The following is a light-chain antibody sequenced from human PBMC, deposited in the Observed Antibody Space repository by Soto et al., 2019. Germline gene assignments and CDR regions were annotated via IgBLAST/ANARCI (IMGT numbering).Light chain of an antibody. Sequence: EIVMTQSPATLSVSPGERDTLSCRASLSVSSNLAWYQQKPGQAPRLLIYGASTRATGIPARFSGSGSGTEFTLTISSLQSEDFAVYCCQQYNNFPRTVGQGTKVEI. CDR1: LSVSSN. J-gene: IGKJ1*01. V-gene: IGKV3D-15*01. CDR3: QQYNNFPRT. CDR2: GAS.